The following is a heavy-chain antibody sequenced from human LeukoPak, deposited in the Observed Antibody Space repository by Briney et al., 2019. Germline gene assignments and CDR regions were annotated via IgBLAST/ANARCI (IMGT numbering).Heavy chain of an antibody. Sequence: GGSLRLSCAASGFTFNSYSMNWVRQAPGKGLEWVSHITASGTAMFYADSVKGRFTISRDNAKNSLYLQMNSLRDEDTAVYYCASSGSYRFDYWGQGTLVTVSS. CDR3: ASSGSYRFDY. CDR2: ITASGTAM. J-gene: IGHJ4*02. CDR1: GFTFNSYS. V-gene: IGHV3-48*02. D-gene: IGHD1-26*01.